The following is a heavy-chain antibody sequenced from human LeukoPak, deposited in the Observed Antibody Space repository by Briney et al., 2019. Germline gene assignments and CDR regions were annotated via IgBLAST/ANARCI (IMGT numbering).Heavy chain of an antibody. J-gene: IGHJ4*02. CDR2: ISYDGSNK. D-gene: IGHD3-22*01. CDR3: ARERDYDSSGYASYFDY. Sequence: GGSLRLSCAASGFTFSSYAMHWVRQAPGKGLEWVAVISYDGSNKYYADSVKGRFTISRDNSKNTLYLQMNSLRAEDTAVYYCARERDYDSSGYASYFDYWGQGTLVTVSS. V-gene: IGHV3-30-3*01. CDR1: GFTFSSYA.